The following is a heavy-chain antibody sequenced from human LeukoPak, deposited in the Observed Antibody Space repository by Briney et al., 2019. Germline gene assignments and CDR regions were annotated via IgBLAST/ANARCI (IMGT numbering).Heavy chain of an antibody. V-gene: IGHV1-69*01. Sequence: SVKVSCKASGGTFSSYAISWVRQAPGQGLEWMGGIIPIFGTANYAQKFQGRVTITADESTSTAYMELSSLRSEDTAVYYCARDGGYSYGRNNRFDPWGQGTLVTVSS. J-gene: IGHJ5*02. CDR3: ARDGGYSYGRNNRFDP. CDR2: IIPIFGTA. D-gene: IGHD5-18*01. CDR1: GGTFSSYA.